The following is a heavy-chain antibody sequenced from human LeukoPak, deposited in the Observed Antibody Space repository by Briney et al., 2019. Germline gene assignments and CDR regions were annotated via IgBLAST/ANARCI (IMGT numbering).Heavy chain of an antibody. D-gene: IGHD2-8*02. CDR1: GFIFSDHY. V-gene: IGHV3-72*01. CDR2: VGNKDDSYTT. J-gene: IGHJ4*02. CDR3: TRAYWYRFDY. Sequence: GGSLRLSCAASGFIFSDHYMFWVRQAPGKGLEWVGHVGNKDDSYTTDYAASVKGRFTISRDDSKNSVDLQMSSLKIEDTAMYYCTRAYWYRFDYWGQGTLVTVSS.